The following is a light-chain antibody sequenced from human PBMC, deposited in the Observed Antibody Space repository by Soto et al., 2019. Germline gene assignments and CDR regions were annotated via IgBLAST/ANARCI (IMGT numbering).Light chain of an antibody. V-gene: IGLV2-14*01. Sequence: QSALTQPASVSGSPGQSITISCTGTSSDVGFYNYVSWYQQQHPGKAPKLMIYEVDNRPSGVSIRFSGSKSGNTASLTISGLLAEDEADYYCSPYAHGSTYVFGTGTKVTVL. CDR2: EVD. CDR1: SSDVGFYNY. CDR3: SPYAHGSTYV. J-gene: IGLJ1*01.